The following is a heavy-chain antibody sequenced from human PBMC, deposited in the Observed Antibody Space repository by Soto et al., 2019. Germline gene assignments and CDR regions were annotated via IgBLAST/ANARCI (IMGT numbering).Heavy chain of an antibody. CDR3: ARDHSYRRLRLGFVDY. CDR2: ISYDGSNK. D-gene: IGHD3-16*01. Sequence: QVQLVESGGGVVQPGRSLRLSCAASGFTFSSYAMHWVRQAPGKGLEWVAVISYDGSNKYYADSVKGRFTISRDNSKNTLYLQMNSLRAEDTAVYYCARDHSYRRLRLGFVDYWGQGTLVTVSS. V-gene: IGHV3-30-3*01. CDR1: GFTFSSYA. J-gene: IGHJ4*02.